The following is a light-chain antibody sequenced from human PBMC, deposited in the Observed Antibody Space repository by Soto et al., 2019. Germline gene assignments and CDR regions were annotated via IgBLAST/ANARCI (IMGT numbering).Light chain of an antibody. Sequence: DIQMTQSPSTLSASVGDRVTITCRASQSISSWLAWYQHKPGKAPKLLIYDASSLESGVPSRFSGSGSGTEFTLTISSLQPDDFATYYCQRSYSTPITFGQGTRLEIK. CDR2: DAS. CDR3: QRSYSTPIT. CDR1: QSISSW. V-gene: IGKV1-5*01. J-gene: IGKJ5*01.